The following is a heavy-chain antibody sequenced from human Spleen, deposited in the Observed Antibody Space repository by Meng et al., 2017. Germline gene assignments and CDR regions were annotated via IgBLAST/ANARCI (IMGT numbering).Heavy chain of an antibody. Sequence: VQLLGSGGGLVQPGGSLRLSCAASGFTFSSYWMHWVRQAPGKGLEWVSVIYSGGSTYYADSVKGRFTISRDNSKNTLYLQMNSLRAEDTAVYYCARDQGGENGFDYWGQGTLVTVSS. D-gene: IGHD7-27*01. CDR2: IYSGGST. V-gene: IGHV3-66*01. J-gene: IGHJ4*02. CDR3: ARDQGGENGFDY. CDR1: GFTFSSYW.